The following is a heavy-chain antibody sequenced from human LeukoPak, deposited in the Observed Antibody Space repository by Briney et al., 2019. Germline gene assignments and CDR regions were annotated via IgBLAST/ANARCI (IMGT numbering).Heavy chain of an antibody. V-gene: IGHV1-69*05. D-gene: IGHD1-14*01. Sequence: SVKVSCKASGGTFSSYAISWVRQASGQGLEWMGGIIPIFGTANYAQKFQGRVTITTDESTSTAYMELSSLRSEDTAVYYCAREDRTYNWFDPWGQGTLVTVSS. CDR3: AREDRTYNWFDP. CDR1: GGTFSSYA. J-gene: IGHJ5*02. CDR2: IIPIFGTA.